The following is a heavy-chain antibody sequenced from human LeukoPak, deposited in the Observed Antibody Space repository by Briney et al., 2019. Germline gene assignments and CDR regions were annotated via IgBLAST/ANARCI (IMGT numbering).Heavy chain of an antibody. CDR3: ARAIAVGAITNYY. CDR1: GFTFRSYW. CDR2: IKHDGSAI. Sequence: PGGSLSLSCAASGFTFRSYWMSWVRQAPGKGLEWVANIKHDGSAIFYAESVKGRFTSSRDNAKNSLYLQMNSLRAEDTAVYYCARAIAVGAITNYYWGQGTLVTISS. D-gene: IGHD1-26*01. J-gene: IGHJ4*02. V-gene: IGHV3-7*05.